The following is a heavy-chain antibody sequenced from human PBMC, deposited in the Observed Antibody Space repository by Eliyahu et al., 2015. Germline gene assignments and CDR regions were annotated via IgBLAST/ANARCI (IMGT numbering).Heavy chain of an antibody. Sequence: QVQLQESGPGLVKPAETLXLTCTVSGGPIRNYYCSWXRQSAGKELEWIGRIYTGGSPNYNPSLKSRVTMSVDTSKNQFSLKLTSVTVADTAMYYCARESSDYYPKGLDPWGQGTLVTVSS. V-gene: IGHV4-4*07. CDR2: IYTGGSP. D-gene: IGHD3-22*01. CDR3: ARESSDYYPKGLDP. CDR1: GGPIRNYY. J-gene: IGHJ5*02.